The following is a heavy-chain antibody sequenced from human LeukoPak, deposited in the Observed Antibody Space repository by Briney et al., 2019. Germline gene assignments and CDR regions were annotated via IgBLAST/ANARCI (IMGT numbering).Heavy chain of an antibody. CDR2: IKQDGSDK. D-gene: IGHD6-19*01. CDR1: GFTFRNNW. J-gene: IGHJ4*02. Sequence: GGSLRLSCAASGFTFRNNWMSWVRQAPGKGLEWVANIKQDGSDKNYVDSVKGRFTISRDNAKNSLSLQMNSPRAEDTAVYYCARETPDSSGWDWGQGTLVTVSS. V-gene: IGHV3-7*01. CDR3: ARETPDSSGWD.